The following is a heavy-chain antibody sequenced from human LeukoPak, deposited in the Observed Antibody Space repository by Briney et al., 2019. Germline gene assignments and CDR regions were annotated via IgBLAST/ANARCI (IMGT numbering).Heavy chain of an antibody. CDR3: ARKSYDSSGLIPHPGVFDI. Sequence: SETLSLTCVVSGGSISSTNWWNWVRQPPGKGLEWIGEIYHSGSTNYNPSLKSRVTISVDKSKNQFSLKLSSVTAADTAVYYCARKSYDSSGLIPHPGVFDIWGQGTMVTVSS. V-gene: IGHV4-4*02. CDR1: GGSISSTNW. D-gene: IGHD3-22*01. CDR2: IYHSGST. J-gene: IGHJ3*02.